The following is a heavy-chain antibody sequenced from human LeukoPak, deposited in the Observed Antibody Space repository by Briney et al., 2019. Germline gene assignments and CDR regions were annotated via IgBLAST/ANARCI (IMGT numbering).Heavy chain of an antibody. V-gene: IGHV4-34*01. D-gene: IGHD3-22*01. CDR3: ARGRQDVTMIVVVMTAVSYYLDV. J-gene: IGHJ6*03. CDR1: GGSFSGYY. Sequence: SETLSLTCAVYGGSFSGYYWTWLRHPPEKGLEWIGEMNPSGSTNYNPSLKSRVTISVDTSKNQFSLELSSVTAADTAVYYCARGRQDVTMIVVVMTAVSYYLDVWGKGTTVTVS. CDR2: MNPSGST.